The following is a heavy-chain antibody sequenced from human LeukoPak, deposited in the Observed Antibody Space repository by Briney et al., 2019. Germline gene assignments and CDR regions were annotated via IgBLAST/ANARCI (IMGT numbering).Heavy chain of an antibody. CDR2: ITGDGSGT. Sequence: GGSLRLSCAASGFTLRSYWMHWVRQVPGKGLMWVSRITGDGSGTKYADSVKGRFTISRDNAKNTLYLEMNSLRAEDTAVYYCARDTPLPDYYDSSGYSRLIDYWGQGTLVTVSS. J-gene: IGHJ4*02. V-gene: IGHV3-74*03. CDR3: ARDTPLPDYYDSSGYSRLIDY. CDR1: GFTLRSYW. D-gene: IGHD3-22*01.